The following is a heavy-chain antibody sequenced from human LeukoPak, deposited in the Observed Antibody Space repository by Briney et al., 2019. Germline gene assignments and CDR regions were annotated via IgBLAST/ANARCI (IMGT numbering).Heavy chain of an antibody. CDR2: ISAYNGKT. D-gene: IGHD3-10*01. CDR3: ARGGLSGSGSIDY. J-gene: IGHJ4*02. CDR1: GFTFTSHG. Sequence: GASVKVSCKASGFTFTSHGFTWVRQAPGQGLEWMGWISAYNGKTNYAQKLQGRVTMSTDTSTGSVYMELRSLRSDDTALYHCARGGLSGSGSIDYWGQGTLVTVSS. V-gene: IGHV1-18*04.